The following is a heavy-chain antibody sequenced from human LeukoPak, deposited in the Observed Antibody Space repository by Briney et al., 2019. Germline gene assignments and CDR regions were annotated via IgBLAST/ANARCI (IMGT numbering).Heavy chain of an antibody. J-gene: IGHJ6*02. V-gene: IGHV1-46*01. CDR3: ARDPSVVVVVAPSYYGMDV. Sequence: ASVKVSCKASGYTFTSYYMHWVRQAPGQGLEWMGIINPSGGSTSYAQKFQGGVTMTRDTSTSTVYMELSSLRSEDTAVYYCARDPSVVVVVAPSYYGMDVWGQGTTVTVSS. D-gene: IGHD2-15*01. CDR1: GYTFTSYY. CDR2: INPSGGST.